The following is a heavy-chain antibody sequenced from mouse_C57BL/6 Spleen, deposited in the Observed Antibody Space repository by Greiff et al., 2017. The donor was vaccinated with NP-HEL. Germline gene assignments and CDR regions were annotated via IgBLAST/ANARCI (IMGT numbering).Heavy chain of an antibody. J-gene: IGHJ2*01. D-gene: IGHD2-4*01. CDR3: ARTFYDYDGPFDY. CDR1: GYSFTSYY. Sequence: QVQLQQSGPELVKPGASVKISCKASGYSFTSYYIHWVKQRPGQGLEWIGWIYPGSGNTKYNEKFKGKATLTADTSSRTAYMQLSSLTSEDSAVYYCARTFYDYDGPFDYWGQGTTLTVSS. V-gene: IGHV1-66*01. CDR2: IYPGSGNT.